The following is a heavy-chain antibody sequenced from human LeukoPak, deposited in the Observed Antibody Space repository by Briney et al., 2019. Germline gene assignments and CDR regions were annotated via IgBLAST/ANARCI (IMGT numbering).Heavy chain of an antibody. CDR1: GYSFSSYW. D-gene: IGHD6-13*01. CDR2: IYPGDSDT. CDR3: ASRPGVAATGFDY. J-gene: IGHJ4*02. Sequence: GESLQISCQGSGYSFSSYWIGWVRQMPGKGLEWMGIIYPGDSDTRYSPSFQGQVTISADKSINTAYLQWSSLKASDTAMYYCASRPGVAATGFDYWGRGTLVTVSS. V-gene: IGHV5-51*01.